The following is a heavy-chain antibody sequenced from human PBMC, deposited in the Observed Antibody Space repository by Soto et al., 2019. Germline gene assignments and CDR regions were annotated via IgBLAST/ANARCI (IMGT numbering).Heavy chain of an antibody. D-gene: IGHD2-15*01. V-gene: IGHV3-33*01. CDR1: GFTFSSYG. CDR3: ARELEDIVVNDAFDI. CDR2: IWYDGSNK. J-gene: IGHJ3*02. Sequence: GGSLRLSCAASGFTFSSYGMHWVRQAPGKGLEWVAVIWYDGSNKYYADSVKGRFTISRDNSKNTLYLQMNSLRAEDTAVYYCARELEDIVVNDAFDIWGQGTMVTVSS.